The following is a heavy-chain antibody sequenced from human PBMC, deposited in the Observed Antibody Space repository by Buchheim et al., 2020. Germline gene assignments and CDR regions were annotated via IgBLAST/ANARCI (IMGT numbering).Heavy chain of an antibody. J-gene: IGHJ6*02. CDR1: GGSISSGSYY. Sequence: QVQLQESGPGLVKPSQTLSLTCTVSGGSISSGSYYWSWIRQPAGKGLEWIGRIYTSGSTNYNPSLKSRVTISVDTSKNQFSLKLSSVTAADTAVYYCARDSTYYYGSGSYRGLGYYYYGMDVWGQGTT. CDR2: IYTSGST. V-gene: IGHV4-61*02. D-gene: IGHD3-10*01. CDR3: ARDSTYYYGSGSYRGLGYYYYGMDV.